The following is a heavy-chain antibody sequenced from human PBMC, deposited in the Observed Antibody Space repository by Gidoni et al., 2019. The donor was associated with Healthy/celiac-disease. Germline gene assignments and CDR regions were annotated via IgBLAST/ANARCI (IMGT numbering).Heavy chain of an antibody. CDR2: IYYSGST. Sequence: QLQLQESGPGLVKPSETLSLTCTVSGGSISSSSYYWGWIRQPPGKGLEWIGSIYYSGSTYYNPSLKSRVTISVDTSKNQFSLKLSSVTAADTAVYYCARTRLYYDRTYDAFDIWGQGTMVTVSS. CDR3: ARTRLYYDRTYDAFDI. CDR1: GGSISSSSYY. J-gene: IGHJ3*02. D-gene: IGHD3-22*01. V-gene: IGHV4-39*01.